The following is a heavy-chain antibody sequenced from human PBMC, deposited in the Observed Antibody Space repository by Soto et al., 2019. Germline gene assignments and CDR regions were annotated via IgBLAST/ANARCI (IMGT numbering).Heavy chain of an antibody. J-gene: IGHJ2*01. Sequence: QVQLVESGGGVVQPGRSLRLSCAASGFTFSRYDMYWVRQAPGKGLEWVALISSDGSQRYYADFVKGRFTISRDNSENTLFLQMNSLRAEDTALYYCARAPYSYEKYWYFDLWGRGTLVTVSS. D-gene: IGHD5-18*01. CDR1: GFTFSRYD. CDR3: ARAPYSYEKYWYFDL. V-gene: IGHV3-30*04. CDR2: ISSDGSQR.